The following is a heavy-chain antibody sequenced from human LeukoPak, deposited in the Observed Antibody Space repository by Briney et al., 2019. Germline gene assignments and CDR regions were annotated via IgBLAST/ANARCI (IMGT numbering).Heavy chain of an antibody. Sequence: ASVKVSCKASGYTFTSYDINWVRQATGQGLEWMEWMNPNSGNTGYAQKFQGRVTITRNTSISTAYMELSSLRSEDTAVYYCARGPHYYGSGRPYYYYYYYMDVWGKGTTVTVSS. CDR1: GYTFTSYD. J-gene: IGHJ6*03. CDR3: ARGPHYYGSGRPYYYYYYYMDV. D-gene: IGHD3-10*01. CDR2: MNPNSGNT. V-gene: IGHV1-8*03.